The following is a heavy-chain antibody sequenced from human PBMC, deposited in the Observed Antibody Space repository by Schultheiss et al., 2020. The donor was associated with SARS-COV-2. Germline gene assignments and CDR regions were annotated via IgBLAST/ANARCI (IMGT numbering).Heavy chain of an antibody. CDR2: ISSNGGST. J-gene: IGHJ4*02. V-gene: IGHV3-64D*06. D-gene: IGHD2-21*02. Sequence: GGSLRLSCSASGFTFSSYAMHWVRQAPGKGLEYVSAISSNGGSTYYADSVKGRFTISRDNSKNTLYLQMSSLRAEDTAVYYCVKVGEAYCGGDCPFDYWGQGTLVTVSS. CDR3: VKVGEAYCGGDCPFDY. CDR1: GFTFSSYA.